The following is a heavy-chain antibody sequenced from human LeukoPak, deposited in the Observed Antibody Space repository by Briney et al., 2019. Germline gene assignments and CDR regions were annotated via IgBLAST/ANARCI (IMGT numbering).Heavy chain of an antibody. CDR1: GGSISSYY. D-gene: IGHD6-13*01. CDR3: ARISSSNWYNERGAFDV. V-gene: IGHV4-59*01. J-gene: IGHJ3*01. Sequence: SETLSLTCTVSGGSISSYYWSWVRQPPGKGREWIGFVYYTGSTNYSPSLKSRVTISVDTSKNQFSLKLRSVTAADTAVYYCARISSSNWYNERGAFDVWGQGTMVTVSS. CDR2: VYYTGST.